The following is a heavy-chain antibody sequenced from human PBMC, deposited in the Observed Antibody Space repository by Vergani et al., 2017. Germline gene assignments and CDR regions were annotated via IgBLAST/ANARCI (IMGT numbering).Heavy chain of an antibody. CDR3: ARDLRLLYNRFDP. CDR2: ISYDGTQK. J-gene: IGHJ5*02. D-gene: IGHD1-14*01. CDR1: GFTSSYYG. Sequence: QVHLVESGGGVVQPGRSLRLSCVVSGFTSSYYGMHWVRQAPGKGLEWVAVISYDGTQKYYADSVKGRFTISRDNSKSTLYLQMNSLRTEDTAVYYCARDLRLLYNRFDPWCQGTLVTVSS. V-gene: IGHV3-30*03.